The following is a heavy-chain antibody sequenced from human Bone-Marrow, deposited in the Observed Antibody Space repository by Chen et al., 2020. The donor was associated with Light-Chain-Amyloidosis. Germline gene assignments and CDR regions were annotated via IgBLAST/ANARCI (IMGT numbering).Heavy chain of an antibody. V-gene: IGHV4-31*03. CDR3: ARGPNVAFDP. CDR1: GGSISSGGYY. Sequence: QVQLQESGPGLVKPSQTLSLSCTVSGGSISSGGYYWSWIRQHPGKGLEWIGFIYHSGSVTYNPSLRSRRTISVDTSRNQFSLKLSSVTAADTAVYYCARGPNVAFDPWGQGTLVTVSS. D-gene: IGHD3-10*02. CDR2: IYHSGSV. J-gene: IGHJ5*02.